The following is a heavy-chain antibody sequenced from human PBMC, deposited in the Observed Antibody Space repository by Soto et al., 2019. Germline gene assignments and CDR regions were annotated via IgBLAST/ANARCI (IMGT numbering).Heavy chain of an antibody. CDR2: MNPNTGNT. J-gene: IGHJ4*02. D-gene: IGHD6-25*01. Sequence: QVQLVQSGAEVKKPGASVKVSCKASGYTFATYDFAWVRQATGQGLEWMGWMNPNTGNTGYAQAFRGRVTMTRNTSITTAYMELSSLRSEETAVYFCARRKERSGPYYLDSWGQGTLVTVSS. CDR1: GYTFATYD. V-gene: IGHV1-8*01. CDR3: ARRKERSGPYYLDS.